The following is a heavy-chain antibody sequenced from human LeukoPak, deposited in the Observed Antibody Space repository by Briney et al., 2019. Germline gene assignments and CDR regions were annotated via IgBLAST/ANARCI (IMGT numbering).Heavy chain of an antibody. V-gene: IGHV1-46*01. Sequence: ASVKVSCKASGYTFTSYGISWVRQAPGQGLEWMGIINPSGGSTSYAQKFQGRVTMTRDTSTSTVYMELSSLRSEDTAVYYCARATHAEYFQHWGQGTLVTVSS. CDR1: GYTFTSYG. J-gene: IGHJ1*01. CDR2: INPSGGST. CDR3: ARATHAEYFQH.